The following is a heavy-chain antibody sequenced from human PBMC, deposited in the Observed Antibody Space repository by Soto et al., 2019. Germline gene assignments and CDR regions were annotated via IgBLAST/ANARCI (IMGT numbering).Heavy chain of an antibody. V-gene: IGHV4-31*03. CDR2: IYYSGST. Sequence: QVQLQESGPGLVKPSQTLSLTCTVSGGSISSGGYYWSWIRQHPGKGLEWIGYIYYSGSTYYNPSLKSRVTISVDTSKNQFSLKLSSVTAADTAVYYCARDTLPRADDCSSTSCYGWFDPWGQGTLVTVSS. J-gene: IGHJ5*02. CDR3: ARDTLPRADDCSSTSCYGWFDP. D-gene: IGHD2-2*01. CDR1: GGSISSGGYY.